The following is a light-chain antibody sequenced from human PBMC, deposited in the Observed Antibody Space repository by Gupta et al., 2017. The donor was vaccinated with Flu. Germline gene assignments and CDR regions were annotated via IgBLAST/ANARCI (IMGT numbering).Light chain of an antibody. J-gene: IGLJ2*01. V-gene: IGLV3-25*02. CDR3: QSADITGSFRV. CDR2: KDT. Sequence: SDELTPPPSMSVSPGQTARITCFGDALSKQYAYWFQQKLGQAPQAIIFKDTERPSGVPARFSGTSSGTRVTLIISGVQVEDEADYYCQSADITGSFRVFGGGTKLTVL. CDR1: ALSKQY.